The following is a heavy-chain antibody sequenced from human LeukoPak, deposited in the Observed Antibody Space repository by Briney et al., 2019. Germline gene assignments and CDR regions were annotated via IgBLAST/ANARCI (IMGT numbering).Heavy chain of an antibody. J-gene: IGHJ4*02. V-gene: IGHV4-61*02. Sequence: SETLSLTCTVSGGSISSGSYYWSWIRQPAGKGLEWIGRIYASGSTNYNPSLKSRVTISVDTSKNQFSLKLNSVTAADTAVYYCARVMATINFDYWGQGTLVTVSS. CDR1: GGSISSGSYY. D-gene: IGHD5-24*01. CDR3: ARVMATINFDY. CDR2: IYASGST.